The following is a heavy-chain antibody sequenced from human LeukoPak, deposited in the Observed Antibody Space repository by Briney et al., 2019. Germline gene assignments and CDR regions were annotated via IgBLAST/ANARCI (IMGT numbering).Heavy chain of an antibody. CDR3: ARLAAAGVNYYYYMDV. J-gene: IGHJ6*03. Sequence: LVTVSCKASGGTFSSYAISWVRQAPGQGLEWMGGIIPIFGTANYAQKFQGRVTITTDESTSTAYMELSSLRSEDTAVYYCARLAAAGVNYYYYMDVWGKGTTVTVSS. V-gene: IGHV1-69*05. CDR2: IIPIFGTA. D-gene: IGHD6-13*01. CDR1: GGTFSSYA.